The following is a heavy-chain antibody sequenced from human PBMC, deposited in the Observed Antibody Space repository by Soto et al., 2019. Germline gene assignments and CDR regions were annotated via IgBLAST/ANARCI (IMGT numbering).Heavy chain of an antibody. CDR3: ARDPSPYTSGWYGIDF. D-gene: IGHD6-19*01. CDR1: GFMFSAYA. J-gene: IGHJ4*01. Sequence: QVQLVESGGGVVQPGASLRLSCTASGFMFSAYAMLWVRQAPGTGLEWVAAMSYDGTNTYYADSVKGRFTISRDNSKNTLFLQMSSLTADDSAVYYCARDPSPYTSGWYGIDFWGLGTLVTVSS. CDR2: MSYDGTNT. V-gene: IGHV3-30-3*01.